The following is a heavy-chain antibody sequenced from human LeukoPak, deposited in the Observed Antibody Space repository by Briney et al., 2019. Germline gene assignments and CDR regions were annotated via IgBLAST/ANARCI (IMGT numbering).Heavy chain of an antibody. CDR3: ARQGYCSSTSCIDY. J-gene: IGHJ4*02. Sequence: SETLSLTCTVSGGSISSYYWSWIRQPPGKGLEWIGYIYYSGSTNYNPSLKSRVTVSVDTFKNQFSLKLSSVTAADTAVYYRARQGYCSSTSCIDYWGQGTLVTVSS. CDR2: IYYSGST. D-gene: IGHD2-2*01. V-gene: IGHV4-59*08. CDR1: GGSISSYY.